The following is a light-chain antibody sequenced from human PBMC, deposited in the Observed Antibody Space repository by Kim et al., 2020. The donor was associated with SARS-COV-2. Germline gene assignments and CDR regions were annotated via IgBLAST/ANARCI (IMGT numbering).Light chain of an antibody. CDR3: QQSYNPPPT. V-gene: IGKV1-39*01. Sequence: VQMTQSPSSLSASVGDRVTITCRARKSISTYLNWYERKPGKAPKLLINAASTLQSGVPSRFSGSGSGTDFTLTISSLQPEDFATYYCQQSYNPPPTFGGGTKVDIK. CDR1: KSISTY. CDR2: AAS. J-gene: IGKJ4*01.